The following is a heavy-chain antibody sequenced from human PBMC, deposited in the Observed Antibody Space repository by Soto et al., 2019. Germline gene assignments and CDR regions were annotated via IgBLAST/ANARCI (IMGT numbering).Heavy chain of an antibody. Sequence: VQLVESGGGVVQPGRSLRLSCAASGFTFSDYAMHWVRQAPGKGLEWVAVVSHDGRNTHYADSVKGRFTISRDSSTATVPMGMTRVRAADTAVYDWATGGRQWLVTSECNYCGQGALVTVSS. V-gene: IGHV3-30*03. CDR3: ATGGRQWLVTSECNY. J-gene: IGHJ4*02. CDR1: GFTFSDYA. CDR2: VSHDGRNT. D-gene: IGHD6-19*01.